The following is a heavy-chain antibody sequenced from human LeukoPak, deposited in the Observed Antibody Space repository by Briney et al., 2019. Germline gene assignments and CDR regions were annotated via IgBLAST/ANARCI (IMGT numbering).Heavy chain of an antibody. CDR3: ARGPDRDAFDI. D-gene: IGHD1-14*01. J-gene: IGHJ3*02. Sequence: GGSLRLSCAASGFTFSSYWMSWVRQAPGKGLEWVANIKQDGSEKYYVDSVKGRFTISRDNAKNSLYQQMNSLRAEDTAVYYCARGPDRDAFDIWGQGTMVTVSS. CDR1: GFTFSSYW. V-gene: IGHV3-7*01. CDR2: IKQDGSEK.